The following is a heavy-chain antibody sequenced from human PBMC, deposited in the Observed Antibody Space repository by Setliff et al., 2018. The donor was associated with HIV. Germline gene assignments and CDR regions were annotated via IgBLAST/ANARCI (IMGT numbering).Heavy chain of an antibody. D-gene: IGHD1-7*01. CDR2: IIPIFGTA. Sequence: SVKVSCKASGGTFSSYAISWVRQAPGQGLEWMGGIIPIFGTANYAQKFQGRVTITTDESTSTAYMELSSLRSEDTAVYYCARPPSYNWNFLPYFDYWGQGSLVTVSS. V-gene: IGHV1-69*05. CDR1: GGTFSSYA. CDR3: ARPPSYNWNFLPYFDY. J-gene: IGHJ4*02.